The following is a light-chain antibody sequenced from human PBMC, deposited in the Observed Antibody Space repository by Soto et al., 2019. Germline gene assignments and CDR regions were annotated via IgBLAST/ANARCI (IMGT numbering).Light chain of an antibody. CDR3: QQYGSSPLIS. Sequence: EIVMTQSPATLSVSPGERATLSCRASQSVTSTHLAWYQQKPGQAPRLLIFGASKRATGIPDRFSGSGSGRDFTLTISGLEPEDFAVYYCQQYGSSPLISFGQGTRLEIK. CDR1: QSVTSTH. V-gene: IGKV3-20*01. J-gene: IGKJ5*01. CDR2: GAS.